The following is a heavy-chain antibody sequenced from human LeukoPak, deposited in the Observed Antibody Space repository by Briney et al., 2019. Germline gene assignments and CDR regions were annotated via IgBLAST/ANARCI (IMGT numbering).Heavy chain of an antibody. CDR1: GFTFGDYA. CDR3: TRFLYSSSNYFDY. Sequence: GGSLRLSSTASGFTFGDYAMSWFRQAPGKGLEWVGFIRSKAYGGTTEYAASVKGRFTISRDDSKSIAYLQMNSLKTEDTAVYYCTRFLYSSSNYFDYWGQGTLVTVSS. D-gene: IGHD6-6*01. J-gene: IGHJ4*02. CDR2: IRSKAYGGTT. V-gene: IGHV3-49*03.